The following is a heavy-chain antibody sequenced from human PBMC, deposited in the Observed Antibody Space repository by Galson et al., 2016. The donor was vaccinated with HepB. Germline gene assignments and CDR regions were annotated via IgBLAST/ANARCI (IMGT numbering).Heavy chain of an antibody. V-gene: IGHV3-33*06. D-gene: IGHD6-13*01. CDR1: RFIFSNYG. Sequence: SLRLSCAASRFIFSNYGMHWVRQAPGKGLEWVAIIWYDGSKKYYADSVKGRFTISRDNSKNTVYLQMNSLRAEDTAMYYCAKDPGSGGRAASGFDIWGRGTMVTVSS. CDR2: IWYDGSKK. J-gene: IGHJ3*02. CDR3: AKDPGSGGRAASGFDI.